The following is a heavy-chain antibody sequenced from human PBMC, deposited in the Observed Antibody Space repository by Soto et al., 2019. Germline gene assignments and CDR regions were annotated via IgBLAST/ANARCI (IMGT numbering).Heavy chain of an antibody. Sequence: QVQLVESGGGVVQPGRSLRLSCAASGFTFSSYAMHWVRQAPGKGLEWVAVISYDGSNKYYADSVKGRFTISRDNSKNTLYLQMNSLRAEDTAVYYCASAYYDFWSGYFNYYYYGMDVWGQGTTVTVSS. CDR2: ISYDGSNK. CDR3: ASAYYDFWSGYFNYYYYGMDV. V-gene: IGHV3-30-3*01. D-gene: IGHD3-3*01. CDR1: GFTFSSYA. J-gene: IGHJ6*02.